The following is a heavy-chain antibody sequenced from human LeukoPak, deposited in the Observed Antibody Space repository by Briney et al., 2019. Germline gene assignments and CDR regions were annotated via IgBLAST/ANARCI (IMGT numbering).Heavy chain of an antibody. Sequence: ASVKVSCKASGYTFTSYGISWVRQAPGQGLEWMGWISAYNGNTNYAQNLQGRVTMTTDTSTSTAYMELRSLRSDDTAVYYCARDLRDYYDSGGTRGGKLDYWGQGTLVTVSS. J-gene: IGHJ4*02. CDR3: ARDLRDYYDSGGTRGGKLDY. CDR1: GYTFTSYG. CDR2: ISAYNGNT. D-gene: IGHD3-22*01. V-gene: IGHV1-18*01.